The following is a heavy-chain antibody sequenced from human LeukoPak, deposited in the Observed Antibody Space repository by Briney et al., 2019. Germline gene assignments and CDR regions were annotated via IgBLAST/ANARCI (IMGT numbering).Heavy chain of an antibody. D-gene: IGHD2/OR15-2a*01. CDR2: INWNGGST. CDR3: ARDIPFPFYYYYMDV. J-gene: IGHJ6*03. V-gene: IGHV3-20*04. CDR1: GFTFDDYG. Sequence: GGSLRLSCAATGFTFDDYGMSWVRQAPGKGLEWVSGINWNGGSTGYADSVKGRFTISRDNAKNSLYLQMNSLRAEDTALYYCARDIPFPFYYYYMDVWGKGTTVTVSS.